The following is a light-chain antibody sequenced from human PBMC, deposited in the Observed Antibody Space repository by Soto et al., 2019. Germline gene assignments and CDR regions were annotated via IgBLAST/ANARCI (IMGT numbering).Light chain of an antibody. J-gene: IGKJ4*01. V-gene: IGKV1-9*01. CDR2: AAT. CDR1: QSVSKY. CDR3: QQLNKYPST. Sequence: DIQMTQSPSSLSASVGDRVTITCRASQSVSKYLNWYQQKPGKAPKLLIYAATTLQSGVPSRFSGSGSGTDFTLTISSLQPEDFATYYCQQLNKYPSTFGGGTKVDIK.